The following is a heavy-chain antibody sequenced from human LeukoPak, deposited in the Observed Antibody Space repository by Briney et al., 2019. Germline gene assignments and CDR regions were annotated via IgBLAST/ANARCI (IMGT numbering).Heavy chain of an antibody. J-gene: IGHJ6*02. Sequence: SETLSLTCTVSGGSISSGGYYWSWIRQHPGKGLEWIGYIYYSGSTYYNPSLKSRVTISVDTSKNQFSLKLSSVTAADTAVYYCASRVVAASDYYYYYSMDVWGQGTTVTVSS. CDR3: ASRVVAASDYYYYYSMDV. CDR1: GGSISSGGYY. V-gene: IGHV4-31*03. D-gene: IGHD2-15*01. CDR2: IYYSGST.